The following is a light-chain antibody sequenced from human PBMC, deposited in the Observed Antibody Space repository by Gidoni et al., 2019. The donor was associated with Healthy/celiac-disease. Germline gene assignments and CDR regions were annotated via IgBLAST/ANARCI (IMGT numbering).Light chain of an antibody. CDR2: AAS. CDR1: QSISSY. V-gene: IGKV1-39*01. CDR3: QQSYSTPHT. Sequence: DIQMTQSPSSLSASVGDRVTITCRASQSISSYLNWYQQKPGKPPKLLIYAASSLQSGVPSRFSGSGSGTDFTLTISSLQPEDFETYYCQQSYSTPHTFGQGTKLEIK. J-gene: IGKJ2*01.